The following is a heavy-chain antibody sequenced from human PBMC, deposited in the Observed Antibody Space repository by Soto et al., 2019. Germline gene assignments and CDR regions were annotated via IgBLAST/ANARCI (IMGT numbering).Heavy chain of an antibody. Sequence: ASVKVSCKASGYTFTNYAIHWVRQAPGQRLEWMGWINAGSGNTKYSQRFEGRVSITRDTSASTAYMEVSSLTSEDTAVYYCACEQQLATFQHRGQRTLVTGSS. J-gene: IGHJ1*01. D-gene: IGHD6-13*01. CDR3: ACEQQLATFQH. V-gene: IGHV1-3*01. CDR1: GYTFTNYA. CDR2: INAGSGNT.